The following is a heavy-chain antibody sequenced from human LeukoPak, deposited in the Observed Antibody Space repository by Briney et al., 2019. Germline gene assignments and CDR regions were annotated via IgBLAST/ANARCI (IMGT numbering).Heavy chain of an antibody. Sequence: PSETLSLTCAVYGGSFSGYYWSWIRQPPAKGLEWIGEINHSGSTNYNPSLKSRVTISVDTSKNQFSLKLSSVTAADTAVYYCARLPYYYDSSGYSSALDYWGQGTLVTASS. J-gene: IGHJ4*02. CDR3: ARLPYYYDSSGYSSALDY. V-gene: IGHV4-34*01. CDR1: GGSFSGYY. CDR2: INHSGST. D-gene: IGHD3-22*01.